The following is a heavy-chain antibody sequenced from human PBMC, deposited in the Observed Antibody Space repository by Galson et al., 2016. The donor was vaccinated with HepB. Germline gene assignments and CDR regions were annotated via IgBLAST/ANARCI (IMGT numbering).Heavy chain of an antibody. CDR3: ARGQLPEDYYYYGMDL. Sequence: SVKVSCKASGYTFSRYGINWVRQAPGQGLEWMGWISAYNLLPKYAQKFQGRVTMTTDTSTSTAYMEVRSLRSDDTAVYFCARGQLPEDYYYYGMDLWGQGTTVTVSS. CDR2: ISAYNLLP. J-gene: IGHJ6*02. CDR1: GYTFSRYG. D-gene: IGHD2-2*01. V-gene: IGHV1-18*01.